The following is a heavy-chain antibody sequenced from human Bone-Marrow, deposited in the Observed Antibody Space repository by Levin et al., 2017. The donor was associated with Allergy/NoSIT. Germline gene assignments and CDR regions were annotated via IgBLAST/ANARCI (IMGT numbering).Heavy chain of an antibody. CDR1: GFTFSSYD. V-gene: IGHV3-13*04. CDR2: IGTAGDT. J-gene: IGHJ3*02. D-gene: IGHD3-22*01. CDR3: ARGSRGVVVIDDAFDI. Sequence: GGSLRLSCAASGFTFSSYDMHWVRQATGKGLEWVSAIGTAGDTYHPGSVKGRFTISRENAKNSLYLQMNSLRAGDTAVYYCARGSRGVVVIDDAFDIWGQGTMVTVSS.